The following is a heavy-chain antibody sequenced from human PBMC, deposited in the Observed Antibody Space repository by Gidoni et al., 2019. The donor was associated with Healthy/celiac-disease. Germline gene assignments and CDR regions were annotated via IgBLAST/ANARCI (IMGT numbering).Heavy chain of an antibody. V-gene: IGHV3-15*07. D-gene: IGHD6-19*01. Sequence: EVQLVESGGGLVKPGGSLRLPCAASGFTFSNAWMNWVRQAPGKGLEWGGRIKSKTDGGTTDYAAPVKGRFTISRDDSKNTLYLQMNSLKTEDTAVYYCTTPRIAVAGTNNWFDPWGQGTLVTVSS. CDR1: GFTFSNAW. J-gene: IGHJ5*02. CDR2: IKSKTDGGTT. CDR3: TTPRIAVAGTNNWFDP.